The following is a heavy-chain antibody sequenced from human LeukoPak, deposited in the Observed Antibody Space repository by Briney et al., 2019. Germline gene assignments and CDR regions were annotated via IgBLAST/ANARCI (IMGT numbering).Heavy chain of an antibody. V-gene: IGHV4-59*01. CDR1: GGSISSYY. CDR2: IYYSGST. J-gene: IGHJ4*02. Sequence: KPSETLSLTCTVSGGSISSYYWSWIRQPPGKGLEWIGYIYYSGSTNYNPSLKSRVTISVDTSKNQFSLKLSSVTAADTAVYYCARGAGASSWYFDYWGQGTLVAVSS. CDR3: ARGAGASSWYFDY. D-gene: IGHD6-13*01.